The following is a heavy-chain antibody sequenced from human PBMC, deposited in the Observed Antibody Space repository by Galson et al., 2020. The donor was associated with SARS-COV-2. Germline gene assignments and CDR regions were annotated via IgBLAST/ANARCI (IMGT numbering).Heavy chain of an antibody. D-gene: IGHD3-10*01. Sequence: GGSLRLSCAASGFTFTTYGMFWVRQAPGKGLEWVAFIRHDGSDEDYGDSVKGRFTISRDNSKNTVSLEMKSLKTEDTAVYFCVKDWGRGVQGPTAYYGMDVWGQGTTVTVS. J-gene: IGHJ6*02. CDR3: VKDWGRGVQGPTAYYGMDV. CDR1: GFTFTTYG. CDR2: IRHDGSDE. V-gene: IGHV3-30*02.